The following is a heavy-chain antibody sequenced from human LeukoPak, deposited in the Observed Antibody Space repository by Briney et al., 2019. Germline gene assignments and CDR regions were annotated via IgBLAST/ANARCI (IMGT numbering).Heavy chain of an antibody. J-gene: IGHJ6*03. D-gene: IGHD3-10*01. Sequence: GGSLRLSCAASGFTFSDYYMSWIRQAPGKGLEWVSYISSSGSTIYYADSVKGRFTISRDNAKNSLYLQMNSLRAEDTAVYYCARTRTPSEIRGDYYYYMDVWGKGTTVTVSS. CDR2: ISSSGSTI. CDR1: GFTFSDYY. V-gene: IGHV3-11*04. CDR3: ARTRTPSEIRGDYYYYMDV.